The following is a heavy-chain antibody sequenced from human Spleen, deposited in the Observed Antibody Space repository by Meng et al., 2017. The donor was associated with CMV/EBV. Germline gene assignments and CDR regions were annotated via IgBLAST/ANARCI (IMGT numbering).Heavy chain of an antibody. V-gene: IGHV3-21*01. Sequence: GESLKISCAASGFTFSSYSMNWVRQAPGKGLEWVSSISSSSSYIYYADSVKGRFTISRDNAKNSLYLQMNSLRAEDTAVYYCARVLPLRYGGNWDADYYYYYGMDVWGQGTTVTVSS. CDR3: ARVLPLRYGGNWDADYYYYYGMDV. CDR1: GFTFSSYS. D-gene: IGHD4-23*01. CDR2: ISSSSSYI. J-gene: IGHJ6*02.